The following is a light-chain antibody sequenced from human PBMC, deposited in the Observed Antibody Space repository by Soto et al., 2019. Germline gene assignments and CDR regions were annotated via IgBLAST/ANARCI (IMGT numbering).Light chain of an antibody. CDR3: QQYDDSST. CDR1: QRIGSW. J-gene: IGKJ1*01. Sequence: DIQMTQTPSTLSASVGDRVTITCRASQRIGSWLAWYQQKPGKAPKLLIQQASNLESGVPSRFSGSGSGTEFTLTISSLQPDDFATYYCQQYDDSSTFGQGTKVEIK. CDR2: QAS. V-gene: IGKV1-5*03.